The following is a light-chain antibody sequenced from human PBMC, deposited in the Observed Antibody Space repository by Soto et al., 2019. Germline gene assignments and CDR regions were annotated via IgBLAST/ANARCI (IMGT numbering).Light chain of an antibody. Sequence: QSVLTQPPSVSGAPGQRVTISCTGSSSNIGAGYDVHWYQQLPGTAPKLLIYGHSNRPSGVPDRFSGSKSGTSASLAITGLQAEDEADYYCQSYDSSLSGPSFGGGTKLTVL. CDR1: SSNIGAGYD. J-gene: IGLJ2*01. CDR3: QSYDSSLSGPS. V-gene: IGLV1-40*01. CDR2: GHS.